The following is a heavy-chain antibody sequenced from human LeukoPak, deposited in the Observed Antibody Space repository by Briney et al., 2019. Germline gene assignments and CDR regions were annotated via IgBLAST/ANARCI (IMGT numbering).Heavy chain of an antibody. CDR1: GYSFTSYW. J-gene: IGHJ3*02. CDR3: AIALSSYCGGDCYPRGAFDI. V-gene: IGHV5-51*01. Sequence: GESLKISCKGSGYSFTSYWIGWVRQMPGKGLEWMGIIYPGDSDTRYSPSFQGQVTISADKSISTAYLQWSSLKASDTATYYCAIALSSYCGGDCYPRGAFDIWGQGTMVTVSS. CDR2: IYPGDSDT. D-gene: IGHD2-21*01.